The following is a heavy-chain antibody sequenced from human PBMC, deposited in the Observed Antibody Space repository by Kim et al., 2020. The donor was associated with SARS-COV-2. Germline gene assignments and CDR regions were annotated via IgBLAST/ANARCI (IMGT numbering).Heavy chain of an antibody. V-gene: IGHV4-30-2*01. Sequence: SETLSLTCAVSGYSITTPGYSWNWIRPPTGKDLVWIGYIYHSGSTYLNPSIKSRVTISLDTTKNQFSLKLASLTAADTALYFCARAESGGGAALDVWGQGTMVTVS. J-gene: IGHJ3*01. D-gene: IGHD2-15*01. CDR3: ARAESGGGAALDV. CDR1: GYSITTPGYS. CDR2: IYHSGST.